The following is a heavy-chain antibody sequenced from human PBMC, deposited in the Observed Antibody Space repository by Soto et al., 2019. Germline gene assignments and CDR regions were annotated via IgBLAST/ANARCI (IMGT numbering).Heavy chain of an antibody. CDR3: ARQGVVVAAKRFDY. D-gene: IGHD2-15*01. J-gene: IGHJ4*02. CDR2: IYYSGST. V-gene: IGHV4-61*01. CDR1: GGSVSSGSYY. Sequence: PSETLSLTGTVSGGSVSSGSYYWSWIRQPPGKGLEWIGYIYYSGSTNYNPSLKSRVTISVDTSKNQFSLKLSSVTAADTAVYYCARQGVVVAAKRFDYWGQGTLVTVSS.